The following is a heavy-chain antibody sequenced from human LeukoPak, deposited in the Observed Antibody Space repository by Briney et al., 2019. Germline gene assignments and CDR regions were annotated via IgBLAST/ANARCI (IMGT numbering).Heavy chain of an antibody. V-gene: IGHV3-30-3*01. J-gene: IGHJ4*02. D-gene: IGHD3-9*01. CDR1: GFTFSSYA. Sequence: PGGSLRLSCAASGFTFSSYAMSWVRQAPGEGLEWVAVISYDGSNKYYADSVKGRFTISRDNSKNTLYLQMNSLRAEDTAVYYCARVGVLTGFTTAWGQGTLVTVSS. CDR3: ARVGVLTGFTTA. CDR2: ISYDGSNK.